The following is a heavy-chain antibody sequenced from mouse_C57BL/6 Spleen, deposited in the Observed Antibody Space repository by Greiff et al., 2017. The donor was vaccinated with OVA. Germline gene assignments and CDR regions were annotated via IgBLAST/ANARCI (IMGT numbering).Heavy chain of an antibody. Sequence: QVQLQQSGPGLVQPSQSLSITCTVSGFSLTSYGVHWVRQSPGKGLEWLGVIWRGGSTDYNAAVMSRLSITNDNSKSQVFFKMNSLQADDTAIYSCAKNWATTVVDYYAMDYWGQGTSVTVSS. J-gene: IGHJ4*01. D-gene: IGHD1-1*01. CDR3: AKNWATTVVDYYAMDY. CDR1: GFSLTSYG. V-gene: IGHV2-5*01. CDR2: IWRGGST.